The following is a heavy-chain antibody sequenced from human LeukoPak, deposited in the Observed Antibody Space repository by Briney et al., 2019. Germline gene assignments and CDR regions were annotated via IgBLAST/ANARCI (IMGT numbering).Heavy chain of an antibody. V-gene: IGHV4-4*02. CDR1: GGSISSGNW. Sequence: SGTLSLTCAVSGGSISSGNWWNWVRQSPGKGLEWIGEIYQSGTTTYNPSLKSRVTISLDMSKNQISLNLNSVTAADTAVYYCARGLWDNGDRFEYWGPGTLVTVSS. CDR2: IYQSGTT. D-gene: IGHD4-17*01. CDR3: ARGLWDNGDRFEY. J-gene: IGHJ4*02.